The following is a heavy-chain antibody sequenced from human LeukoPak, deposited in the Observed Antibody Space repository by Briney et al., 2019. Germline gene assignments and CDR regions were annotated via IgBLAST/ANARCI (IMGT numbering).Heavy chain of an antibody. CDR3: ARSHYYDSWDY. CDR2: IYYSGST. CDR1: GGSIGSYY. V-gene: IGHV4-59*01. Sequence: SETLSLTCTVSGGSIGSYYWSWIRQPPGKGLEWIGYIYYSGSTNYDPSLKSRVTISVDTSKNQFSLKLSSVTAADTAVYYCARSHYYDSWDYWGQGTLVSVSS. D-gene: IGHD3-22*01. J-gene: IGHJ4*02.